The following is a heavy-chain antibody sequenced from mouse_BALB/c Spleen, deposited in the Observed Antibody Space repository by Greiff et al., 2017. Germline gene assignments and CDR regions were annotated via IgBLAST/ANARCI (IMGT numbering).Heavy chain of an antibody. Sequence: QVQLQQPGAELVKPGASVKLSCKASGYTFTSYWMHWVKQRPGQGLEWIGEINPSNGRTNYNEKFKSKATLTVDKSSSTAYMQLSSLTSEDSAVYYCARGKGAMDYWGQGTSVTVSS. CDR1: GYTFTSYW. V-gene: IGHV1S81*02. J-gene: IGHJ4*01. CDR3: ARGKGAMDY. CDR2: INPSNGRT.